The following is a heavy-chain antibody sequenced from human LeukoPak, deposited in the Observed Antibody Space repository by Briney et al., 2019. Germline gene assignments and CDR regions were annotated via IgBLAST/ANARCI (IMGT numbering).Heavy chain of an antibody. Sequence: GGSLRLSCAASGFTFSSYGMHWVRQAPGKGLEWVAFIRYDGSNKYYADSVKGRFTISRDNSKNTLYLQMNSLRAEDTAVYYCAKDLVGATMDYYYYYMDVWGKGTTVTISS. V-gene: IGHV3-30*02. CDR3: AKDLVGATMDYYYYYMDV. D-gene: IGHD1-26*01. J-gene: IGHJ6*03. CDR1: GFTFSSYG. CDR2: IRYDGSNK.